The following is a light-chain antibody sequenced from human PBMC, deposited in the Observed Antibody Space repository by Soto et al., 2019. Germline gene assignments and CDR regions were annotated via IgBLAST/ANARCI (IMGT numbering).Light chain of an antibody. CDR3: QQYNNWPT. J-gene: IGKJ1*01. V-gene: IGKV3-15*01. Sequence: EIVMTQSPATLSVSPGERATLSCRASQSVSSNLAWYQQKPGQAPRLLIYGTSTRATGMPARVGGSGSGTEFTLTSCSLHSEDVAGYYCQQYNNWPTFGPGTKVDIK. CDR1: QSVSSN. CDR2: GTS.